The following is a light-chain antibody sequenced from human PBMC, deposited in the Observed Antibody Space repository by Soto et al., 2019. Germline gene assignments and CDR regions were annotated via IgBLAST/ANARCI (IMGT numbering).Light chain of an antibody. CDR2: EVS. V-gene: IGLV2-14*01. CDR1: SSDVGAYNY. Sequence: QSVLTQPASVSGSPGQSITISCTGTSSDVGAYNYVSWYQQHPGEAPKVMIYEVSNRPSGVSNRFSGSKSANTASLTISGLQAEDEADYYCGSYTSSSTWVFGGGTKLTVL. CDR3: GSYTSSSTWV. J-gene: IGLJ3*02.